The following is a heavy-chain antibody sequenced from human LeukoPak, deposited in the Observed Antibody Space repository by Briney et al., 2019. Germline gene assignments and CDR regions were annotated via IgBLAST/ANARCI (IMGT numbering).Heavy chain of an antibody. J-gene: IGHJ4*02. Sequence: GGSLRLSCAASGFSFSSYEMNWVRRAPGKGLEWVSYISSSGSTKYYADSVKGRFTISRDNARNSLYLQMNSLRADDAAVYYCARGERWLLPPTDYWGQGTLVTVSS. V-gene: IGHV3-48*03. CDR3: ARGERWLLPPTDY. CDR1: GFSFSSYE. CDR2: ISSSGSTK. D-gene: IGHD5-24*01.